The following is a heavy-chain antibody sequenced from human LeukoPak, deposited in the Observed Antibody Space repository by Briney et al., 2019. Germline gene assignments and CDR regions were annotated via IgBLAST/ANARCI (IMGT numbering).Heavy chain of an antibody. CDR3: AGPLLAYCGGDCYRDPGWGDYYYGMDV. CDR2: MYYSGST. V-gene: IGHV4-39*01. J-gene: IGHJ6*02. CDR1: SFSSSSYY. D-gene: IGHD2-21*02. Sequence: PSETLSLTCTGGSFSSSSYYWGWIRQPPGKGLEWIGSMYYSGSTYYNPSLKSRVTISIDTSKNQFSLKLSSVTAADTAVYYCAGPLLAYCGGDCYRDPGWGDYYYGMDVWGQGTTVTVSS.